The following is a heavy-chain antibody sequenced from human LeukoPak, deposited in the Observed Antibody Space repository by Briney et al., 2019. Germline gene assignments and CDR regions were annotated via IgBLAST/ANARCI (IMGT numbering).Heavy chain of an antibody. CDR1: GGSISSSSYY. CDR2: IYYSGST. Sequence: SETLSLTCTVSGGSISSSSYYWGWIRQPPGKGLKWIGTIYYSGSTYYNPSLKSRVTISVYTSKNQFSLKLRSVTAADTSVYYCARVPGGALNWFDPWGQGTLVTVSS. V-gene: IGHV4-39*01. J-gene: IGHJ5*02. D-gene: IGHD1-1*01. CDR3: ARVPGGALNWFDP.